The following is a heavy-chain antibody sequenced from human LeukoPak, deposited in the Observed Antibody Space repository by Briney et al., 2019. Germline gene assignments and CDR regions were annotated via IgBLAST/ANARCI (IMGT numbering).Heavy chain of an antibody. V-gene: IGHV3-21*01. J-gene: IGHJ5*02. Sequence: PGGSLRLSCAASGFTFSSYSMNWVRQAPGKGLEWVSSISSSSSYIYYADSVKGRFTIPRDNAKNSLYLQMNSLRAEDTAVYYCARDGGSSWYDNWFDPWGQGTLVTVSS. CDR2: ISSSSSYI. D-gene: IGHD6-13*01. CDR1: GFTFSSYS. CDR3: ARDGGSSWYDNWFDP.